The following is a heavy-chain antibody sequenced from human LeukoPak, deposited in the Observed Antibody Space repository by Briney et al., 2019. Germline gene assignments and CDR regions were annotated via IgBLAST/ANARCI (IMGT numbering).Heavy chain of an antibody. V-gene: IGHV3-11*04. CDR2: ISSGLITV. CDR3: AKGKWGLTINNFDV. J-gene: IGHJ3*01. D-gene: IGHD3-9*01. CDR1: GFTFSDYY. Sequence: GGSLRLSCAASGFTFSDYYMSWIRQAPGKGLEWVSYISSGLITVYYADSVKGRFTISRDNVKNSLYLQMSSLRAEDTAVYYCAKGKWGLTINNFDVWGQGTMVTVSS.